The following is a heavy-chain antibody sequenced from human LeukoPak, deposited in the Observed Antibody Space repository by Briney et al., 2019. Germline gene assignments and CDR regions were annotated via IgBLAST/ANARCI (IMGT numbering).Heavy chain of an antibody. D-gene: IGHD5-18*01. Sequence: GSLRLSCAASGFTFSSYSMNWVRQAPGKGLEWVSYISASASTIYYADSVKGRFIMSRDNAKHSLYLQMNSLRAEDTAVYYCARGAAGGGYTYGYDAFDIWGQGTMVTVS. J-gene: IGHJ3*02. CDR3: ARGAAGGGYTYGYDAFDI. V-gene: IGHV3-48*04. CDR1: GFTFSSYS. CDR2: ISASASTI.